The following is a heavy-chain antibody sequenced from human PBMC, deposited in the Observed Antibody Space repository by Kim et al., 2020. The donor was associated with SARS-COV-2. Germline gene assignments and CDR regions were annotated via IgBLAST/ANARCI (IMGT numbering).Heavy chain of an antibody. CDR2: MNPNSGNT. V-gene: IGHV1-8*01. D-gene: IGHD1-7*01. Sequence: ASVKVSCKASGYTFTSYDINWVRQATGQGLEWMGWMNPNSGNTGYAQKFQGRVTMTRNTSISTAYMELSSLRSEDTAVYYCARGRDWNYLYYYYGMDVWGQGTTVTVSS. CDR1: GYTFTSYD. CDR3: ARGRDWNYLYYYYGMDV. J-gene: IGHJ6*02.